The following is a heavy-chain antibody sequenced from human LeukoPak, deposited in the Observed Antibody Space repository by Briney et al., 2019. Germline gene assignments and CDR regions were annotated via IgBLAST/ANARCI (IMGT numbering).Heavy chain of an antibody. CDR1: GFTFSSYA. D-gene: IGHD3-10*01. Sequence: GGSLRLYCAASGFTFSSYAMRRVRQAPGKGLEWVSAISGSGGSTSYADSVKGRFTISRDNSKNTLYLQMNSLRAEDTAVYYCAKGLRIPLAGSGSFFDYWGQGTLVTVSS. V-gene: IGHV3-23*01. J-gene: IGHJ4*02. CDR2: ISGSGGST. CDR3: AKGLRIPLAGSGSFFDY.